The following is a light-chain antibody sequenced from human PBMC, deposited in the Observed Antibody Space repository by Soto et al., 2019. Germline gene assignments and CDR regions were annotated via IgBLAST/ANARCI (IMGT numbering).Light chain of an antibody. CDR1: QIILTF. V-gene: IGKV1-39*01. J-gene: IGKJ2*01. CDR2: AAS. Sequence: DIQMTQSPSSLSASVGDRVTITCRASQIILTFLNWYQQKPGKAPRLLIYAASSLQSGVPSRFSGSGSGTDFTLTISSLQPEYFATYYCQQSYTTPYTFGLGTKLEIK. CDR3: QQSYTTPYT.